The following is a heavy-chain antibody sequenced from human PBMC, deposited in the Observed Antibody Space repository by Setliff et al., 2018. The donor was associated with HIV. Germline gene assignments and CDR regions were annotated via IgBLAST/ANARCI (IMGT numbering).Heavy chain of an antibody. J-gene: IGHJ4*02. CDR3: ARSNGYNPLDYFDY. D-gene: IGHD6-25*01. Sequence: ASVKVSCKASGYTFTSYGISWVRQAPGQGLEWMGWLSAYNGTTNYAQKLQGRVTMTTDTSTGTAYMELRSLRSDDTAVYYCARSNGYNPLDYFDYWGQGTLVTVSS. CDR2: LSAYNGTT. V-gene: IGHV1-18*01. CDR1: GYTFTSYG.